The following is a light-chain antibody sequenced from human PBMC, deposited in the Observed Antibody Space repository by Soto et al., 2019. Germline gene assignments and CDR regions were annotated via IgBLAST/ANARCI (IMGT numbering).Light chain of an antibody. CDR3: QSYDSSLRGRV. CDR2: GNS. Sequence: QSVLTQPPSVSGAPGQRVTLSCTGSSSNIGAPYDVHWYQQLPGTAPKLLIYGNSNRPSGVPDRFSGSKSGTSASLAITGLQTEDEADDYCQSYDSSLRGRVFGGGTKLTVL. J-gene: IGLJ3*02. V-gene: IGLV1-40*01. CDR1: SSNIGAPYD.